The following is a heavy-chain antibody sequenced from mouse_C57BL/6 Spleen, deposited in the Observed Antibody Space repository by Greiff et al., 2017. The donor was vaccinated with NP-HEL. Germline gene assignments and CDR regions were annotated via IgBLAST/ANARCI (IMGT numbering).Heavy chain of an antibody. CDR1: GYAFTNYL. V-gene: IGHV1-54*01. CDR2: INPGSGGT. D-gene: IGHD2-5*01. J-gene: IGHJ2*01. Sequence: VQVVESGAELVRPGTSVKVSCKASGYAFTNYLIEWVKQRPGQGLEWIGVINPGSGGTNYNEKFKGKATLTADKSSSTAYMQLSSLTSEDSAVYFCSRSEYSIYFDYWGQGTTLTVSS. CDR3: SRSEYSIYFDY.